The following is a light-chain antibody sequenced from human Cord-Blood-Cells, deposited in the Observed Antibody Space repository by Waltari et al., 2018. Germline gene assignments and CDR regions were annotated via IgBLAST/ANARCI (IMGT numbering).Light chain of an antibody. CDR3: NSRDSSGKRV. V-gene: IGLV3-19*01. CDR1: SLRSYY. CDR2: GKN. J-gene: IGLJ2*01. Sequence: SSELTQDPAVSVALGQTVRITCKGDSLRSYYASWYQQKPGQAPVLVIYGKNNRPSGIPDRFSGSSSGNTASLTITGAQAEDEADYYCNSRDSSGKRVFGGGTKLTVL.